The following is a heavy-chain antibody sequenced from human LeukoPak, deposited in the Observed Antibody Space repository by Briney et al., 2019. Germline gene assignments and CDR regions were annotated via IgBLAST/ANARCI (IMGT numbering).Heavy chain of an antibody. Sequence: GGSLRLSCAASGFTVSSNYMSWVRQAPGKGLEWVSVIYSGGSTYYADPVKGRFTISRDNSKNTLYLQMNSLRAEDTAVYYCARDSRGYSYGFDYWGQGTLVTVSS. V-gene: IGHV3-53*01. CDR1: GFTVSSNY. J-gene: IGHJ4*02. CDR3: ARDSRGYSYGFDY. CDR2: IYSGGST. D-gene: IGHD5-18*01.